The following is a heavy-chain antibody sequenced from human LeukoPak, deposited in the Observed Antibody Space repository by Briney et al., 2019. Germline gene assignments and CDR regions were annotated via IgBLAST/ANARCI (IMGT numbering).Heavy chain of an antibody. J-gene: IGHJ5*02. D-gene: IGHD3-9*01. CDR1: GYTFISYG. V-gene: IGHV1-18*01. Sequence: ASVKVSCKASGYTFISYGISWVRQAPGQGLEWMGWISAYNGNTNYAQKLQGRVTMTTDTSTSTAYMELRSLRSDDTAVYYCARDGNYDILTGYWSQNWFDPWGQGTLVTVSS. CDR3: ARDGNYDILTGYWSQNWFDP. CDR2: ISAYNGNT.